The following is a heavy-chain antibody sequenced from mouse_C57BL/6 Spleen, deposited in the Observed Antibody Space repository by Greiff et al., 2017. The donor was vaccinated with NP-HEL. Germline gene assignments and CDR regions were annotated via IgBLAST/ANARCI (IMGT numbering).Heavy chain of an antibody. CDR2: IYPRSGNT. CDR3: ATLITTVVDTRYFDC. D-gene: IGHD1-1*01. CDR1: GYTFTSYG. V-gene: IGHV1-81*01. J-gene: IGHJ2*01. Sequence: QVQLQQSGAELARPGASVKLSCKASGYTFTSYGISWVKQRTGQGLEWIGEIYPRSGNTYYNEKFKGKAPLTADKSSSAAYMELRSLTSEDSAVYFCATLITTVVDTRYFDCWDEGTTLTVSS.